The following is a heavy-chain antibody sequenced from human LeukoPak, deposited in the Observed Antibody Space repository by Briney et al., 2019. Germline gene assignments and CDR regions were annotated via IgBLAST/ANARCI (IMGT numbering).Heavy chain of an antibody. Sequence: SETLSLTCSVSGGSINSYYWSWIRQPAGKGLEWIGHIYTGGSTNYNPSLKSRVTMSVDTSKNQFSLKLNSVTAADTAVYYCARHWSHSVAQFGRNSWFDPWGQGTLVTVSS. CDR1: GGSINSYY. V-gene: IGHV4-4*07. CDR3: ARHWSHSVAQFGRNSWFDP. CDR2: IYTGGST. J-gene: IGHJ5*02. D-gene: IGHD3-3*01.